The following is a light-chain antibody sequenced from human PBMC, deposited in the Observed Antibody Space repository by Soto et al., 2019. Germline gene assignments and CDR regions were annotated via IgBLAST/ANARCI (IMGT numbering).Light chain of an antibody. Sequence: QPVLTQPPSVSGAPGQRVTISCTGSSSNIGAGYDVHWYQQLPGTAPTLLISGNTDRPSGVPDRFSGSKSGTSASLAITGLQTEDEADYYCQSFDRSLTAWVFGGVTQLTVL. CDR1: SSNIGAGYD. CDR3: QSFDRSLTAWV. V-gene: IGLV1-40*01. J-gene: IGLJ3*02. CDR2: GNT.